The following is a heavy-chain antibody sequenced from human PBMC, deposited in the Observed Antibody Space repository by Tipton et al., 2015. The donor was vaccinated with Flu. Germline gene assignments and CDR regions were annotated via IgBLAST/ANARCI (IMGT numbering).Heavy chain of an antibody. CDR2: IFTSGST. D-gene: IGHD1-1*01. CDR3: TKDTRATAGMDV. J-gene: IGHJ6*02. V-gene: IGHV4-61*02. CDR1: GASIKSDVSH. Sequence: TLSLTCIVSGASIKSDVSHWSWVRQSAGKGLEWIGRIFTSGSTNYNPSLESRVTISLDTSKNQFSLKVTSVTAADTAVYYCTKDTRATAGMDVWGRGTTVAVSS.